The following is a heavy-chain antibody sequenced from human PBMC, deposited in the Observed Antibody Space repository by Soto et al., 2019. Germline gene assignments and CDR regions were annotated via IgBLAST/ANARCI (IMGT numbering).Heavy chain of an antibody. Sequence: SETLSLTCTFSGGSISSSSYYWGWIRQPPGKGLEWIGSIYYSGSTYYNPSLKSRVTISVDTSKNQFSLKLSSVTAADTAVYYCARDGKGYSYGPFDYWGQGTLVTVSS. CDR3: ARDGKGYSYGPFDY. J-gene: IGHJ4*02. CDR1: GGSISSSSYY. CDR2: IYYSGST. D-gene: IGHD5-18*01. V-gene: IGHV4-39*01.